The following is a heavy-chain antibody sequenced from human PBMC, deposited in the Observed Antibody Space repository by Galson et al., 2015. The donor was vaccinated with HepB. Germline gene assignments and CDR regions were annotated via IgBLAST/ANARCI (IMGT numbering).Heavy chain of an antibody. CDR2: ISYDGSNK. V-gene: IGHV3-30*18. CDR1: GFTFSSYG. Sequence: LRLSCAASGFTFSSYGMHWVRQAPGKGLEWVAVISYDGSNKYYADSVKGRFTISRDNSKNTLYLQMNSLRAEDTAVYYCAKVLAPSSRYYDFWSGPYFDYWGQGTLVTVSS. D-gene: IGHD3-3*01. J-gene: IGHJ4*02. CDR3: AKVLAPSSRYYDFWSGPYFDY.